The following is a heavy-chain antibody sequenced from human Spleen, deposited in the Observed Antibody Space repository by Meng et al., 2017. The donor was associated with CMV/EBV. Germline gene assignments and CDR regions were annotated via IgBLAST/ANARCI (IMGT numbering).Heavy chain of an antibody. CDR2: IYYTGST. D-gene: IGHD1-26*01. CDR1: GGSMSTYF. V-gene: IGHV4-59*01. Sequence: SETLSLTCTVSGGSMSTYFWNWIRQPPGKGLQWIGYIYYTGSTQYNPSLKSRVTISVDTSKNQFSLRLSSVTAADTAVYYWARDLELLRPHYYAMDVWGQGATVTVSS. CDR3: ARDLELLRPHYYAMDV. J-gene: IGHJ6*02.